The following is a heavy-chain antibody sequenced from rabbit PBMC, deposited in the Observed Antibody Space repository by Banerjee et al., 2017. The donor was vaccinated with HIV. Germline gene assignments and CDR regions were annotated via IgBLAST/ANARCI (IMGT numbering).Heavy chain of an antibody. CDR2: IVPIFGVT. D-gene: IGHD6-1*01. V-gene: IGHV1S43*01. CDR1: GFDFSTYS. Sequence: QQQLEESGGGLVKPGGTLTLTCKASGFDFSTYSMSWVRQAPGKGLEWIGYIVPIFGVTYSANWVKVRFTSSSHNAQNTLYLQLDSLTAADTATYFCVREAGYGGYGDANLWGPGTLV. CDR3: VREAGYGGYGDANL. J-gene: IGHJ4*01.